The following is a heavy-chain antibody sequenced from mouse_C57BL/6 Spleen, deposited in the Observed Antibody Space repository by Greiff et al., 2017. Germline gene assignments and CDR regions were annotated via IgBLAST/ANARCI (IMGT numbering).Heavy chain of an antibody. V-gene: IGHV2-2*01. CDR1: GFSLTSYG. D-gene: IGHD1-1*01. CDR3: ARKLEYYYGSRGGYAMDY. Sequence: QVHVKQSGPGLVQPSQSLSITCTVSGFSLTSYGVHWVRQSPGKGLEWLGVIWSGGSTDYNAAFISRLSISKDNSKSQVFFKMNSLQADDTAIYYCARKLEYYYGSRGGYAMDYWGQGTSVTVSS. J-gene: IGHJ4*01. CDR2: IWSGGST.